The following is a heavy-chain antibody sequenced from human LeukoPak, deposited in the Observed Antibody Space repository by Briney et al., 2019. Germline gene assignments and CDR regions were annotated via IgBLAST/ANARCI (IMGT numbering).Heavy chain of an antibody. D-gene: IGHD6-19*01. CDR3: ARGGKQWRGGNYFDS. V-gene: IGHV1-3*03. J-gene: IGHJ4*02. Sequence: ASVKVSCKHSVYTFTDYALHWVPQAPGQSLERMGWITTGRGDTQYSQAFQRRITITTDKSASTVSMDLSALRSEDTAVYYCARGGKQWRGGNYFDSWGQGTLVAVSS. CDR2: ITTGRGDT. CDR1: VYTFTDYA.